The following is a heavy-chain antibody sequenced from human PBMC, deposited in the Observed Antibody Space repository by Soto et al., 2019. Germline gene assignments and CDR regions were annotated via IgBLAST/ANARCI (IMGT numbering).Heavy chain of an antibody. CDR3: ARDGVPAALPGYEFDY. V-gene: IGHV1-46*01. CDR1: GYTFTSYY. D-gene: IGHD2-2*02. CDR2: INPSGGST. Sequence: ASVKVSCKASGYTFTSYYMHWVRQAPGQGLEWMGIINPSGGSTSYAQKFQGRVTMTRDTSTSTVHMELSSLRSEDTAVYYCARDGVPAALPGYEFDYWGQGTLVTVSS. J-gene: IGHJ4*02.